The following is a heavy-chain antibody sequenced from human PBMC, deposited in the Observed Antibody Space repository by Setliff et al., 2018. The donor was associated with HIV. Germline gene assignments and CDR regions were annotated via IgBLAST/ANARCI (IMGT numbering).Heavy chain of an antibody. D-gene: IGHD1-26*01. J-gene: IGHJ6*02. Sequence: SETLSLTCTVSGGSISSYYWSWIRQPPGKGLEWIGYIYYSGSTNYNPPLKSRVSIIRDTSANTAYMELTNLRSDDSAIYYCARVSGGRPGNYYYAMDVWGQGTTVTVSS. V-gene: IGHV4-59*01. CDR3: ARVSGGRPGNYYYAMDV. CDR2: IYYSGST. CDR1: GGSISSYY.